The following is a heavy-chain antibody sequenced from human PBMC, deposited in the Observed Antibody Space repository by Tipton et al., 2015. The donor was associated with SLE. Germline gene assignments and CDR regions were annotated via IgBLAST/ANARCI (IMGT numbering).Heavy chain of an antibody. CDR2: IYYSGRT. D-gene: IGHD2/OR15-2a*01. J-gene: IGHJ6*02. V-gene: IGHV4-59*11. Sequence: TLSLTCTVSGGSISSHYWSWIRQPPGKGLEWIGYIYYSGRTNYNPSLKSRVTISVDTSNNQFSLKLSSVTAADTAVYYCARDRDFSHYYYYGMDVWGQGTTVTVSS. CDR1: GGSISSHY. CDR3: ARDRDFSHYYYYGMDV.